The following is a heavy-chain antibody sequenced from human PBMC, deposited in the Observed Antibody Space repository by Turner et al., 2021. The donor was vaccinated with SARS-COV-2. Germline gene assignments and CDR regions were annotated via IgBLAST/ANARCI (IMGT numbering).Heavy chain of an antibody. J-gene: IGHJ6*02. Sequence: EVQLVDSGAGLIQPGGSLSLYCAAAGLTVSSNYMSWVRQAPGKGLKWVTVIISGGGTYYAESVKSRFTISRDNSKTTLSLQMNSMRAENTAVYYCARDLYYYGMDVWGQGTTVTVSS. CDR1: GLTVSSNY. CDR3: ARDLYYYGMDV. V-gene: IGHV3-53*01. CDR2: IISGGGT.